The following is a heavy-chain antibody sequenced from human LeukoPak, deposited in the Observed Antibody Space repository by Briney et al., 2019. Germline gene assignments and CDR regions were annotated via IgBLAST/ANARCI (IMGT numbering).Heavy chain of an antibody. V-gene: IGHV5-51*01. Sequence: GESLKISCKGSGYSFTTYWIGWVRQMPGKGLDWMAIIYPGDSDARYSPSFQGQVTVSADKSVSTAYLQWSSLKAADTAMYYCARGSSSSLEHFDYWGQGTLVTVSS. CDR2: IYPGDSDA. CDR1: GYSFTTYW. J-gene: IGHJ4*02. CDR3: ARGSSSSLEHFDY. D-gene: IGHD6-6*01.